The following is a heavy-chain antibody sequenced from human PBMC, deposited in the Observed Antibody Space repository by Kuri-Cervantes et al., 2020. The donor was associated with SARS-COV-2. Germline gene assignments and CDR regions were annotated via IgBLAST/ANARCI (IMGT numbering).Heavy chain of an antibody. V-gene: IGHV3-30-3*01. D-gene: IGHD2-15*01. CDR3: AKALEGVATTLYYYYYYMDV. Sequence: GESLKISCAASGFTFSSYAMHWVRQATGKGLEWVAVISYDGSNKYYADSVQGRFTISRDNSKNTLYLQMNSLRAEDTAVYYCAKALEGVATTLYYYYYYMDVWVKGTTVTVSS. CDR1: GFTFSSYA. J-gene: IGHJ6*03. CDR2: ISYDGSNK.